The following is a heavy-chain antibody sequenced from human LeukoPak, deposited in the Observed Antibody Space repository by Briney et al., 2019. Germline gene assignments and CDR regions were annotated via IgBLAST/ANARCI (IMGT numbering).Heavy chain of an antibody. V-gene: IGHV3-23*01. J-gene: IGHJ4*02. CDR2: ISGSGGST. Sequence: GGSLRLSCAASGFTFSSYAMSCVRQAPGKGLEWVSAISGSGGSTYYADSVKGRFTISRDNSKNTLYLQMNSLRAEDTAVYYCAKPPAEVTSYYFDYWGQGTLVTVSS. CDR1: GFTFSSYA. D-gene: IGHD2-21*02. CDR3: AKPPAEVTSYYFDY.